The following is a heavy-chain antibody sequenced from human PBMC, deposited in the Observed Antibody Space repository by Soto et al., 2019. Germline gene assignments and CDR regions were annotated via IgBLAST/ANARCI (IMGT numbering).Heavy chain of an antibody. D-gene: IGHD2-2*01. V-gene: IGHV3-33*01. CDR1: GFTFSSYG. J-gene: IGHJ4*02. Sequence: GGSLILSCAASGFTFSSYGMHWVRQAPGKGLEWVAVIWYDGSNKYYADSVKGRFTISRDNSKNTLYLQMNSLRAEDTAVYYCARDDSLVVVPAAPVFDYWGQGTLVTVSS. CDR2: IWYDGSNK. CDR3: ARDDSLVVVPAAPVFDY.